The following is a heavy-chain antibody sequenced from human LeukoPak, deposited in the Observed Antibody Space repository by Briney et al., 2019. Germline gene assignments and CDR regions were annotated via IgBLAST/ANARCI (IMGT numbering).Heavy chain of an antibody. Sequence: PSETLSHTCTVSGGSISSSSYYWGWIRQPPGTGLEWIGSIYYSGSTYYNPSLKSRVTISVDTSKNQFSLKLSSVTAADTAVYYCARVPYFDWLPPNYWGQGTLVTVSS. J-gene: IGHJ4*02. CDR3: ARVPYFDWLPPNY. CDR1: GGSISSSSYY. CDR2: IYYSGST. D-gene: IGHD3-9*01. V-gene: IGHV4-39*07.